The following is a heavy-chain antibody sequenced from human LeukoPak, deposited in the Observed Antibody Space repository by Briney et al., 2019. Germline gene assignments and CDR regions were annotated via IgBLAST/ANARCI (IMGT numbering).Heavy chain of an antibody. CDR3: ARDGIAAADWFDP. CDR2: ISSSGSTI. CDR1: GFTFSDYY. J-gene: IGHJ5*02. V-gene: IGHV3-11*01. D-gene: IGHD6-13*01. Sequence: GGALRLSCAASGFTFSDYYMSWIRQAPGKGLEWVSYISSSGSTIYYADSVKGRFTISRDNAKNSLYLQMNSLRAEDTAVYYCARDGIAAADWFDPWGQGTLVTVSS.